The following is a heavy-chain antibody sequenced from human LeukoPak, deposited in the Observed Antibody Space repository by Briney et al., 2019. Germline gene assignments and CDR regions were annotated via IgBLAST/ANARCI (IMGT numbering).Heavy chain of an antibody. D-gene: IGHD3-10*01. Sequence: GGSLRLSCAASGFTFSSYEMNWVRQAPGKGLEWVSYISSSGSTIYYADSVKGRFTISRDNAKNSLYLQMNSLRAEDTAVYYCARDGRRGALLWFGEGGFDPWGQGTLVTVSS. V-gene: IGHV3-48*03. CDR2: ISSSGSTI. J-gene: IGHJ5*02. CDR3: ARDGRRGALLWFGEGGFDP. CDR1: GFTFSSYE.